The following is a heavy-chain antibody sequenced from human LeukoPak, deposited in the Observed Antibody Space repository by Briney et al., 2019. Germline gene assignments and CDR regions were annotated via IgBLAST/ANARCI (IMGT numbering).Heavy chain of an antibody. V-gene: IGHV3-7*03. D-gene: IGHD6-6*01. CDR2: IKQDGSEK. CDR3: ARDRGSSSWGYYYGMDV. Sequence: GGSLRLSCVTSGFTLSSYWMHWVRQAPGKGLEWVANIKQDGSEKYYVDSVKGRFTISRDNAKNSLSLQMNSLRAEDTAVYYCARDRGSSSWGYYYGMDVWGQGTTVTVSS. CDR1: GFTLSSYW. J-gene: IGHJ6*02.